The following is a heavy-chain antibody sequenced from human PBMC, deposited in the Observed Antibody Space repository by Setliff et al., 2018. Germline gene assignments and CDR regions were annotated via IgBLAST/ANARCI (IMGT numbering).Heavy chain of an antibody. J-gene: IGHJ3*02. V-gene: IGHV3-7*03. Sequence: GGSLRLSCAASGFTFSDHYMDWVRQAPGKGLEWVANIKGDGSEKFYLDSVKGRFTISRDNAKNSLYLQMNSLRAEDTAVYYCARDRISRYYDSGAHAFDIWGQGTMVTVSS. CDR2: IKGDGSEK. D-gene: IGHD3-22*01. CDR1: GFTFSDHY. CDR3: ARDRISRYYDSGAHAFDI.